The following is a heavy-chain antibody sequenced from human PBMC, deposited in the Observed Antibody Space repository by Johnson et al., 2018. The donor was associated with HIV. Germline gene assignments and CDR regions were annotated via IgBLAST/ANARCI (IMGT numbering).Heavy chain of an antibody. CDR1: EFPLGDYY. Sequence: QVQLVESGGGLVKPGGSLILSCAAYEFPLGDYYMNWIRQAPGKGLEWVAFISSSGSTIKYSNLVKGGFTISRDNTKNSLYLQMNSLRDEDTAVYYCARDLRPPTRTFDLWGQGTMVTVSS. V-gene: IGHV3-11*04. CDR3: ARDLRPPTRTFDL. CDR2: ISSSGSTI. D-gene: IGHD5/OR15-5a*01. J-gene: IGHJ3*01.